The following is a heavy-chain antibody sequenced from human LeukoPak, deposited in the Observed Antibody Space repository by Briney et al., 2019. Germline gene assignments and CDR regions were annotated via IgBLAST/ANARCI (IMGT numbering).Heavy chain of an antibody. CDR1: GYTFTGYY. V-gene: IGHV1-2*02. D-gene: IGHD3-22*01. CDR2: INPNSGGT. J-gene: IGHJ6*03. CDR3: ARSVSSGYFLRYYYYYMDV. Sequence: ASVKVSCKASGYTFTGYYMHWVRQAPGQGLEWMGWINPNSGGTNYAQKFQGRVTMTRDTSISTAYMELSRLRSDDTAVYYCARSVSSGYFLRYYYYYMDVWGKGTTVTVSS.